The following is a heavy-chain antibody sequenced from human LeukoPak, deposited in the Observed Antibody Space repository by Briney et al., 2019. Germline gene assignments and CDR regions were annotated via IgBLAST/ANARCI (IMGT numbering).Heavy chain of an antibody. V-gene: IGHV3-48*01. J-gene: IGHJ4*02. CDR2: ISSGRRTI. CDR1: GFTFSSYS. CDR3: ASSETEGIRGFDY. Sequence: GGSLRLSCVASGFTFSSYSINWVRQAPGKGLEWVSYISSGRRTIYYADSVKGRFTISRDNAKNSLYLQMNSLRVEDTAVYYCASSETEGIRGFDYWGQGTLVTVSS. D-gene: IGHD3-10*01.